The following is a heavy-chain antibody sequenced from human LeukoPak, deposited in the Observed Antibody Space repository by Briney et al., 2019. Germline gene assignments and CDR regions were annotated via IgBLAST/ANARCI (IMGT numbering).Heavy chain of an antibody. Sequence: SETLSLTCTVSGGSISSSYWSWIRQPPGKGLEWIGYIYYSGNTNYNPSLKSRVTISVDTSKNQFSLKLSSVTAADTAVYYCARDYYDSSGKNWFDPWGQGTLVTVSS. J-gene: IGHJ5*02. D-gene: IGHD3-22*01. CDR1: GGSISSSY. CDR3: ARDYYDSSGKNWFDP. V-gene: IGHV4-59*12. CDR2: IYYSGNT.